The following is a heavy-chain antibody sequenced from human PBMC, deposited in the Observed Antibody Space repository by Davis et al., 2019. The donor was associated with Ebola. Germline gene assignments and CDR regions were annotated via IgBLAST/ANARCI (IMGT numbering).Heavy chain of an antibody. J-gene: IGHJ4*02. V-gene: IGHV3-11*06. CDR3: ARGLRKMATTNFDY. CDR1: GFSFSDYY. CDR2: ISISSGFT. D-gene: IGHD5-24*01. Sequence: GESLKISCAASGFSFSDYYMSWIRQAPGKGLEWVSYISISSGFTNYADSVKGRFTISRDNAKNSLHLQMNSLRAEDTAVYYCARGLRKMATTNFDYWGQGTLVTVSS.